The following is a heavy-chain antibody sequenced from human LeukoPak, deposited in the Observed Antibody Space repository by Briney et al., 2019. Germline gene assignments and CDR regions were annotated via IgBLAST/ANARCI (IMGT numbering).Heavy chain of an antibody. V-gene: IGHV3-33*06. J-gene: IGHJ4*02. D-gene: IGHD3-3*01. CDR3: AKDRSPPFIWSGPIGNDY. CDR2: IWYDGSNK. Sequence: GGSLRLSCAASGFTFSSYGMHWVRQAPGKGLEWVAVIWYDGSNKYYADSVKGRFTISRDNSKNTLYPQMNSLRAEDTAVYYCAKDRSPPFIWSGPIGNDYWGQGTLVTVSS. CDR1: GFTFSSYG.